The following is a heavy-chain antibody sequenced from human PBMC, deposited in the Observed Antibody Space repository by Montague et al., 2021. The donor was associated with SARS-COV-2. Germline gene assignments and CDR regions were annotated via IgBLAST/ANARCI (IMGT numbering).Heavy chain of an antibody. CDR1: GFTFSSYA. CDR2: NSVSGGST. J-gene: IGHJ4*02. CDR3: ANDPHYDFWSGFYFDY. Sequence: SLRLSCAASGFTFSSYAMSWVRQAPVTGLEWVSTNSVSGGSTYYXXSLKGRFTISRDNSKNTLYLQMSSLRAEDTAVYYCANDPHYDFWSGFYFDYWGQGTLVTVSS. V-gene: IGHV3-23*01. D-gene: IGHD3-3*01.